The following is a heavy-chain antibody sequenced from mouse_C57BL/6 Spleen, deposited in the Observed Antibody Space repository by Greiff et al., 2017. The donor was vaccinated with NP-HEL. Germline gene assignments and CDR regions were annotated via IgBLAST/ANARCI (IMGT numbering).Heavy chain of an antibody. CDR1: GYSFTGYY. D-gene: IGHD2-5*01. Sequence: VQLQQSGPELVKPGASVKISCKASGYSFTGYYMNWVKQSPEKSLEWIGEINPSTGGTTYNQKFKAKATLTVDKSSSTAYMQLKSLTSEDSAVYYCASYYSNYVWFAYWGQGTLVTVSA. CDR3: ASYYSNYVWFAY. CDR2: INPSTGGT. J-gene: IGHJ3*01. V-gene: IGHV1-42*01.